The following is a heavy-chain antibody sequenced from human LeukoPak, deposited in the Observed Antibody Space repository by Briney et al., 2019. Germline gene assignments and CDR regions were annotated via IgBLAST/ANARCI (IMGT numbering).Heavy chain of an antibody. CDR1: GDSVSSNSAA. V-gene: IGHV6-1*01. CDR3: ARDLAGYGGYSYGMVDY. J-gene: IGHJ4*02. Sequence: SQTLSLTCAISGDSVSSNSAAWNWIRQSPSRGLEWLGRTYYRSKWHNDYAESVKSRITINPDTSKNQFSLQLNSVTLEDTAVYFCARDLAGYGGYSYGMVDYWGQGTLVTVSS. CDR2: TYYRSKWHN. D-gene: IGHD5-18*01.